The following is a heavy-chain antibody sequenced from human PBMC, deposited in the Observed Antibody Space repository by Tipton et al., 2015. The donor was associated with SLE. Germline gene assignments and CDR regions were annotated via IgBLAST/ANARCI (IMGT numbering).Heavy chain of an antibody. V-gene: IGHV4-34*01. J-gene: IGHJ3*02. CDR3: ARDDLTVGAFDI. CDR1: GGSFSGYY. Sequence: TLSLTCAVYGGSFSGYYWSWIRQPPGKGLEWIGEINHSGSTNYNPSLKSRVTISVDTPKNQFSLKLSSVTAADTAVYYCARDDLTVGAFDIWGQGTMVTVSS. D-gene: IGHD4-11*01. CDR2: INHSGST.